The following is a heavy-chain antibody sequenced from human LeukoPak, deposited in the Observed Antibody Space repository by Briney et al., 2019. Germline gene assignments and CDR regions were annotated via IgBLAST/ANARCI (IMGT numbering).Heavy chain of an antibody. J-gene: IGHJ4*02. V-gene: IGHV3-21*01. Sequence: GGSLRLSCAASGFTFSSHAMSWVRQAPGKGLEWVSAISSSSSYIYYADSVKGRFTISRDNAKNSLYLQMNSLRAEDMAVYYCARDSSYGSNFDHFDYWGQGTLVTVSS. CDR3: ARDSSYGSNFDHFDY. CDR2: ISSSSSYI. D-gene: IGHD4/OR15-4a*01. CDR1: GFTFSSHA.